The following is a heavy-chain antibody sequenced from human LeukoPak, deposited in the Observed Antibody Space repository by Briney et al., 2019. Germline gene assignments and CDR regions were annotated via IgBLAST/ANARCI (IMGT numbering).Heavy chain of an antibody. D-gene: IGHD5-12*01. V-gene: IGHV3-30*04. J-gene: IGHJ6*04. Sequence: PGGSLRLSCAASGFTFSSYAMHWVRQAPGKGLEWVAVISYDGSNKYYADSVKGRFTISRDNSKNTLYLQMNSLRAEDTALYYCARDRGYSGYDTYGMDVWGKGTTVTVSS. CDR2: ISYDGSNK. CDR1: GFTFSSYA. CDR3: ARDRGYSGYDTYGMDV.